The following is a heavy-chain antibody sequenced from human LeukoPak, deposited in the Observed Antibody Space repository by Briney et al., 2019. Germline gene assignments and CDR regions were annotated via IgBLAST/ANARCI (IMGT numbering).Heavy chain of an antibody. Sequence: GGSLRLSCAPSEFTFSSYGRHWVRQAPAKGLEWVAVISYDGSNKYYADSVKGRFTIPRDNSKNTLYLQMNSLRAEDTAVYYCAKASLLPWFGESPAENYFDYWGQGTLVTVSP. J-gene: IGHJ4*02. D-gene: IGHD3-10*01. CDR1: EFTFSSYG. CDR3: AKASLLPWFGESPAENYFDY. V-gene: IGHV3-30*18. CDR2: ISYDGSNK.